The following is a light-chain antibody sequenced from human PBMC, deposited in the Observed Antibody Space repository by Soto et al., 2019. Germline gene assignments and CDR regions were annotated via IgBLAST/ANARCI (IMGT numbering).Light chain of an antibody. CDR2: TAS. Sequence: DIQMTQSPSSVSASVGDRVTITCRASRDIGDRLAWFRHKPGKAPQLLIQTASTLVRETPSRFSGSGSGTAFLLTIHSLQPEDFATYYCLQASTFPRTFGQGTKVDI. J-gene: IGKJ1*01. V-gene: IGKV1-12*01. CDR1: RDIGDR. CDR3: LQASTFPRT.